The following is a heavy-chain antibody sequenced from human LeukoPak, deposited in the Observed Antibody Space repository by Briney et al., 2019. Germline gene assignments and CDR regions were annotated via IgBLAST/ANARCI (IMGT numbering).Heavy chain of an antibody. Sequence: GGSLRLSCAASGFTFSSYWMNWVRQAPGKGLEWVANINQDESEKYYVDSVKGRFTISRDNAKNSLYLQMNSLRAEDTAVYYCARAKRQQLVLGNWFDPWGQGTLVTVSS. CDR1: GFTFSSYW. CDR3: ARAKRQQLVLGNWFDP. V-gene: IGHV3-7*01. J-gene: IGHJ5*02. D-gene: IGHD6-13*01. CDR2: INQDESEK.